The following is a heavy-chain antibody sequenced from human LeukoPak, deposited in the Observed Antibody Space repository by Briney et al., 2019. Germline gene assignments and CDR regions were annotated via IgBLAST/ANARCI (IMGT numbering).Heavy chain of an antibody. CDR2: MNTNSGNT. J-gene: IGHJ5*02. CDR3: ARGGDIAVVPAAMVGP. V-gene: IGHV1-8*01. CDR1: GYTFTSYD. D-gene: IGHD2-2*01. Sequence: ASVKVSCKASGYTFTSYDINWVRQAAGQGLEWMGWMNTNSGNTGHAQKFQGRLTMTRDTSTNTAYMELSSLRSEDTAVYYCARGGDIAVVPAAMVGPWGQGTLVTVSS.